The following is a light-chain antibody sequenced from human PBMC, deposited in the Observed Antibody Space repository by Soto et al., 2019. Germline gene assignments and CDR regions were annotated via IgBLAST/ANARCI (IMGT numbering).Light chain of an antibody. CDR3: QQSYSFPLT. CDR1: QSISTY. CDR2: AAS. Sequence: DIQMTQSPSSLSASVGDRVTITCRASQSISTYLNWYQQKPGKAPKLLIYAASSLQSGVPSRFSGSRSGTDITLTISILQPEDLATYYCQQSYSFPLTFGGGTKVEIK. V-gene: IGKV1-39*01. J-gene: IGKJ4*01.